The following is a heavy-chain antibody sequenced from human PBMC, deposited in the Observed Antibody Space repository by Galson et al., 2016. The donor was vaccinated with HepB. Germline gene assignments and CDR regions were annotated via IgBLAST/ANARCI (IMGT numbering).Heavy chain of an antibody. CDR2: IYTDGSST. V-gene: IGHV3-74*01. CDR1: GFTFSSYW. J-gene: IGHJ3*02. Sequence: SLRLSCAASGFTFSSYWMHWARQAPGKGLVWVSRIYTDGSSTYYADSVKGRFTISRDNAKNTLYLQMNSLRAEDTAVYYCARHHYAFDIWGQGTMVTVSS. CDR3: ARHHYAFDI.